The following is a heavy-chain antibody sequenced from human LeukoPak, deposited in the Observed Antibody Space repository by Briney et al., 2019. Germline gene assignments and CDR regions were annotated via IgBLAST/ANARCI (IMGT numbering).Heavy chain of an antibody. D-gene: IGHD4-17*01. Sequence: TEGSLRLSCAASGFTFSSYGMHWVRQAPGKGLEWVAFIRYGGSNKYYADSVKGRFTISRDNSKNTLYLQMNSLRAEDTAVYYCAKGYGDYVADAFDIWGQGTVVTVSS. CDR1: GFTFSSYG. V-gene: IGHV3-30*02. J-gene: IGHJ3*02. CDR2: IRYGGSNK. CDR3: AKGYGDYVADAFDI.